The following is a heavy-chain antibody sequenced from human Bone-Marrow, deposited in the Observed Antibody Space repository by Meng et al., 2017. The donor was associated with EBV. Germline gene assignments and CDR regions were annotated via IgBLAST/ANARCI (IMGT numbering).Heavy chain of an antibody. CDR2: ISGSGGNT. Sequence: VQLLEAGGGLVQPGGSLRLSCAASGFSFSNYALGWLRQAPEKGLEWVSSISGSGGNTYYPDSVKGRFTTSRDNSKDTLYLQMNSLRAEDTAIYYCALGVTGGRFFDPWGQGTLVTVFS. CDR1: GFSFSNYA. V-gene: IGHV3-23*01. J-gene: IGHJ5*02. CDR3: ALGVTGGRFFDP. D-gene: IGHD6-19*01.